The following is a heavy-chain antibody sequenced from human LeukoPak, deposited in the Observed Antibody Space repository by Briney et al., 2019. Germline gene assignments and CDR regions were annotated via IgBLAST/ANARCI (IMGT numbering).Heavy chain of an antibody. V-gene: IGHV4-4*07. D-gene: IGHD3-16*01. CDR3: ARDLGDRSRAYLAFDY. J-gene: IGHJ4*02. Sequence: PSETLSLTCIVSGGSISGYYWSWIRQPAGKGLEWIGRIDASGSTNYSPPLKSRVTLSLDTSKNQFSLRLSSVTAADTAVYYCARDLGDRSRAYLAFDYWGQGTLVTVSS. CDR1: GGSISGYY. CDR2: IDASGST.